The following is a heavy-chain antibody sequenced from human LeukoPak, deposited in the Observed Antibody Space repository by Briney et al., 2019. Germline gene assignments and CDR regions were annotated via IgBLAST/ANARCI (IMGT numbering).Heavy chain of an antibody. CDR1: GGSISSYY. D-gene: IGHD6-6*01. Sequence: QSSETLSLTCTVSGGSISSYYWSWIRQPPGKGLEWIGYIYYSGSTNYNPSLKSRVTISVDTSKNQFSLQLNSVTPEDTAVYYCARSWDSSSSNGFDPWGQGTLVTVSS. CDR2: IYYSGST. V-gene: IGHV4-59*12. CDR3: ARSWDSSSSNGFDP. J-gene: IGHJ5*02.